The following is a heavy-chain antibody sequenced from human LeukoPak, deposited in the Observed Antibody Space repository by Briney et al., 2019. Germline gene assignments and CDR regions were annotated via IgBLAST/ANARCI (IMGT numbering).Heavy chain of an antibody. J-gene: IGHJ6*03. D-gene: IGHD3-3*01. CDR3: ARWGPSYDFWSGYSLAYYYYYMDV. CDR1: GYTFTSYG. Sequence: ASVKVSCKASGYTFTSYGISWVRQAPGQGLEWMGWISAYNGNTNYAQKLQGRVTMPTDTSTSTAYMELRSLRSDDTAVYYCARWGPSYDFWSGYSLAYYYYYMDVWGKGTTVTVSS. CDR2: ISAYNGNT. V-gene: IGHV1-18*01.